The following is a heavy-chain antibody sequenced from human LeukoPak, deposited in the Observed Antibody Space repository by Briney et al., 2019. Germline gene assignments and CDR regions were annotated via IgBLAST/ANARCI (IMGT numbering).Heavy chain of an antibody. D-gene: IGHD3-22*01. CDR2: ISSSSSYI. CDR3: ARDSDFDSSGYYHYYYYYYKMDV. CDR1: GFTFSSYS. J-gene: IGHJ6*02. V-gene: IGHV3-21*01. Sequence: GGSLRLSCAASGFTFSSYSMNWVRQAPGKGLEWVSSISSSSSYIYYADSVKGRFTISRDNAKNSLFLQMNSLRAEDTAVYYCARDSDFDSSGYYHYYYYYYKMDVWGQGTTVTVSS.